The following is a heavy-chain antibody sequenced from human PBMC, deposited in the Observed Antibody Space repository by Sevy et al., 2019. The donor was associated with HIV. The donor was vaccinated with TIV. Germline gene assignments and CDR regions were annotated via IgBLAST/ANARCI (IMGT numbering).Heavy chain of an antibody. CDR2: ISSGNTYT. J-gene: IGHJ4*02. D-gene: IGHD2-21*01. V-gene: IGHV3-11*06. CDR3: ARLRVIASAPYYFDY. Sequence: LSLTCTVSGYSISSGYYWGWVRQAPGKGLEWVADISSGNTYTNYADSVKGRFTISRDNAKKSLYLQMNTLRAEDTAVYYCARLRVIASAPYYFDYWGQGALVTVSS. CDR1: GYSISSGYY.